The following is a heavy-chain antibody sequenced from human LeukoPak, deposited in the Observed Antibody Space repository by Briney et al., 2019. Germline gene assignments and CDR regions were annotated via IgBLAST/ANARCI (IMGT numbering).Heavy chain of an antibody. CDR1: GFTFSTYS. J-gene: IGHJ4*02. CDR3: ARGSSRIALADTIPYYFDS. Sequence: PGGSLRLSCAASGFTFSTYSMTWVRQAPGKGLECLSYISSSSSTIYYGDSVKGRFTISRDNAKNSLYLQMNSLRAEDTAVYYCARGSSRIALADTIPYYFDSWGQGTLVTVSS. CDR2: ISSSSSTI. V-gene: IGHV3-48*04. D-gene: IGHD6-19*01.